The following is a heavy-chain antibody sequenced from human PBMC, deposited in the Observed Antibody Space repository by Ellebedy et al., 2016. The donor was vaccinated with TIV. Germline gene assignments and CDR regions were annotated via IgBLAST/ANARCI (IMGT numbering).Heavy chain of an antibody. V-gene: IGHV3-49*03. Sequence: GESLKISXTASGFTFGDYAMSWFRQAPGKGLEWVGFIRSKADGGTTEYAASVKGRFSISRDDSESIAYLQMNSLKTEDTAIYYCTRGPDSSSWYIGLDYWGQGTLVTVSS. CDR1: GFTFGDYA. D-gene: IGHD6-13*01. CDR2: IRSKADGGTT. CDR3: TRGPDSSSWYIGLDY. J-gene: IGHJ4*02.